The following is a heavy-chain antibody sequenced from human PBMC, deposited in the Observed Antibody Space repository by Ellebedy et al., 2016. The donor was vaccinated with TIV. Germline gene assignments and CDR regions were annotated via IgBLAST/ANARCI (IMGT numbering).Heavy chain of an antibody. Sequence: GESLKISXAASGFTFSNYGMSWVRQAPGKGLEWVSGISGGGDITSYADSVKGRFSISRDNSKNTLYLQMNSLRGDDTAVYFCAKDDSYGSGSYHGPDAFDVWGQGTMVTVSS. CDR2: ISGGGDIT. CDR3: AKDDSYGSGSYHGPDAFDV. J-gene: IGHJ3*01. D-gene: IGHD3-10*01. V-gene: IGHV3-23*01. CDR1: GFTFSNYG.